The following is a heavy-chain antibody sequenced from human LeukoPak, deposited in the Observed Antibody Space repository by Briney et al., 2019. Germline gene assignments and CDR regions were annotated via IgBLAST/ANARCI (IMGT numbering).Heavy chain of an antibody. D-gene: IGHD5-12*01. Sequence: GGSLRLSCAASGFTFSDYAMHWVRQAPGKGLEWVAVISYDGSNKYYADSVKGRFTISRDNSKNTLYLQMNSLRAEDTAVYYCAKETDIVATMGYFQHWGQGTLVTVSS. CDR3: AKETDIVATMGYFQH. J-gene: IGHJ1*01. V-gene: IGHV3-30*04. CDR2: ISYDGSNK. CDR1: GFTFSDYA.